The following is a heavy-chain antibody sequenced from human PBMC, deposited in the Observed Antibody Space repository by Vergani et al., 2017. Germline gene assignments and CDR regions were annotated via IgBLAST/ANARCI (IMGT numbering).Heavy chain of an antibody. D-gene: IGHD6-6*01. J-gene: IGHJ6*03. CDR3: AREVAARRYYYYYMDV. CDR1: GGSFSGYY. CDR2: INHSGST. V-gene: IGHV4-34*01. Sequence: QVQLQQWGPGLLKPSETLSLTCAVYGGSFSGYYWSWIRQPPGKGLEWIGEINHSGSTNYNPSLKSRVTISVDTSKNQFSLKLSSVTAADTAVYYCAREVAARRYYYYYMDVWGKGTTVTVSS.